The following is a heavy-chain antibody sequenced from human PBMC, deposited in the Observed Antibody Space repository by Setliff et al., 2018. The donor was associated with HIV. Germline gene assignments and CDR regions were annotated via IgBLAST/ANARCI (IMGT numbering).Heavy chain of an antibody. CDR2: INTSGCSA. J-gene: IGHJ4*01. CDR1: GYTFTSYP. CDR3: ARNQGDASGWYAGDY. Sequence: ASVKVSCKASGYTFTSYPMHWVRQAPGQGLEWMGVINTSGCSAGYAEKFRGRVTMTRDPSTNTVYRDLRNLRSEDTAVYYCARNQGDASGWYAGDYWGHGTLVTVSS. V-gene: IGHV1-46*01. D-gene: IGHD6-19*01.